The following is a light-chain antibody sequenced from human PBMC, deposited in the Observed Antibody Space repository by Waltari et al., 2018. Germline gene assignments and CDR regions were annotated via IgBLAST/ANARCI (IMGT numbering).Light chain of an antibody. J-gene: IGKJ4*01. Sequence: DIRMTQSPSSLSASVGDRVTITCRASQDISNYFAWFQQKPGQAPKSLMYTASSLQSGVPSRFSGSGSGTDFTLTISSLQPEDFATYYCQQYNSYPLTFGGGTKVDIK. CDR2: TAS. CDR1: QDISNY. V-gene: IGKV1-16*01. CDR3: QQYNSYPLT.